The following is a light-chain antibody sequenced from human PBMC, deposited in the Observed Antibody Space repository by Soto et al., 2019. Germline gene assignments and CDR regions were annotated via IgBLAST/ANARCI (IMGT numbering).Light chain of an antibody. V-gene: IGKV3-20*01. Sequence: EIVLTQSPATLSLSPGERATLSRRASQSVSSSYLAWYQQKPGQPPRLLIYGASSRATGIPDRFSGSGSGTDFTLTISRLEPEDFAVYYCQQCGSSPLTFGGGTKVDI. CDR1: QSVSSSY. CDR2: GAS. J-gene: IGKJ4*01. CDR3: QQCGSSPLT.